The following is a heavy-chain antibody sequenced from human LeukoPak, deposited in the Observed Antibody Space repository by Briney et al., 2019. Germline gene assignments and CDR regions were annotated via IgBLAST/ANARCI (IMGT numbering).Heavy chain of an antibody. CDR1: GYTFTSYY. D-gene: IGHD2-15*01. J-gene: IGHJ5*02. V-gene: IGHV1-18*04. CDR2: ISAYNGNT. Sequence: ASVKVSCKASGYTFTSYYMHWVRQAPGQGLEWMGWISAYNGNTNYAQKLQGRVTMTTDTSTSTAYMELRSLRSDDTAVYYCAREVGECSGGGCYLPPGSWFDPWGQGTLVTVSS. CDR3: AREVGECSGGGCYLPPGSWFDP.